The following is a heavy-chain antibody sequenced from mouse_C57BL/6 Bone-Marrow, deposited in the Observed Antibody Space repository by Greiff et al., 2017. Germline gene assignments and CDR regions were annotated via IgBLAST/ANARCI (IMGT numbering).Heavy chain of an antibody. V-gene: IGHV1-64*01. CDR2: IHPNSGST. J-gene: IGHJ2*01. D-gene: IGHD1-1*01. CDR1: GYTFTSYW. Sequence: QVQLQQSGAELARPGASVKLSCKASGYTFTSYWMHWVKQRPGQGLEWIGMIHPNSGSTNYNEKFKSKATLTVDKSSSTAYMQLSSLTSEDSAVYYCAREILRSFDYWGQGTTLTVSS. CDR3: AREILRSFDY.